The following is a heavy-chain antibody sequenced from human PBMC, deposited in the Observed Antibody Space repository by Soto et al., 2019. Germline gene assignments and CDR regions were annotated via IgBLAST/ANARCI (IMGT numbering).Heavy chain of an antibody. V-gene: IGHV3-23*01. J-gene: IGHJ4*02. CDR1: GFTFSSYA. Sequence: PGGSLRLSCAASGFTFSSYAMSWVRQAPGKGLEWVSAISGSGGSTYYADSVKGRFTISRDNSKNTLYLQMNSLRAEDTAVYYCAKGSYYYDSSGYYTTYYFDYWGQGTLVTVSS. D-gene: IGHD3-22*01. CDR2: ISGSGGST. CDR3: AKGSYYYDSSGYYTTYYFDY.